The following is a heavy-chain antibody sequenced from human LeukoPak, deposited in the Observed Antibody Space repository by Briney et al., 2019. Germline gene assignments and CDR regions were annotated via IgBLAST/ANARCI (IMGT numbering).Heavy chain of an antibody. CDR3: ARVVGSRWVFFHYFDY. D-gene: IGHD6-19*01. Sequence: ASVKVSCKASGYSFTDYFMHWVRQAPGQGLEWMGWINPKSGGTKYAEKFQGRVTITRDTSINTAYLELSRLRSDDTAVYYCARVVGSRWVFFHYFDYWGQGTLVTVSS. CDR2: INPKSGGT. J-gene: IGHJ4*02. CDR1: GYSFTDYF. V-gene: IGHV1-2*02.